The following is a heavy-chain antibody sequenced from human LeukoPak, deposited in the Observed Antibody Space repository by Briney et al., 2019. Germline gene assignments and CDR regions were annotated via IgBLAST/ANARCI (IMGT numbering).Heavy chain of an antibody. D-gene: IGHD2-2*01. J-gene: IGHJ6*02. CDR3: ARVPAAFVSAYYYHYYGMDV. CDR1: GYTFTSYD. CDR2: MNPNSGNT. Sequence: EASVKVSCKASGYTFTSYDINWVRQATGQGREWMGWMNPNSGNTGYAQKFQGRVTMTRNPSISTAYMELSSLRSEDTAVYYCARVPAAFVSAYYYHYYGMDVWGQGTTVTVSS. V-gene: IGHV1-8*01.